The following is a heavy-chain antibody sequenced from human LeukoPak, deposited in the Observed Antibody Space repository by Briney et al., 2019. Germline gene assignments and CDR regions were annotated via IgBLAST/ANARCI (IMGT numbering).Heavy chain of an antibody. CDR3: ARDQLYCTGGYCYFDS. V-gene: IGHV3-74*01. D-gene: IGHD2-8*02. CDR2: INSDGNST. J-gene: IGHJ4*02. Sequence: SGGSLRLSCAVSGFTFSSYWMHWVRQAPGKGLVWVSRINSDGNSTSYADSVKGRFTISRDNAENTLYPQMNSLRAEDTALYYCARDQLYCTGGYCYFDSWGQGTLVTVSS. CDR1: GFTFSSYW.